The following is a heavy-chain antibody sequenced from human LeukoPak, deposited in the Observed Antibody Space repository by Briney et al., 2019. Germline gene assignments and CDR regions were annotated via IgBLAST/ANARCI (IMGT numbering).Heavy chain of an antibody. D-gene: IGHD6-19*01. Sequence: TSETLSLTCTVSGGSISSYYWSWIRQPAGKGLEWIGRIYTSGSTNYNPSLKSRVTISVDTSKNQFSLKLSSVTAADTAVYYCARHKEEIAVAATRYFQHWGQGTLVTVSS. CDR2: IYTSGST. J-gene: IGHJ1*01. CDR1: GGSISSYY. CDR3: ARHKEEIAVAATRYFQH. V-gene: IGHV4-4*07.